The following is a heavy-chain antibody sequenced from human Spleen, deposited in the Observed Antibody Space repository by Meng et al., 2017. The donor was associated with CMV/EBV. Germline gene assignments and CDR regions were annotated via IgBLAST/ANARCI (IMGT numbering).Heavy chain of an antibody. CDR1: GGSFSGYY. Sequence: TLSLTCDVYGGSFSGYYWSWIRQPPGKGLEWIGEINHSGSTNYNPSLKSRVTISVDTSKNQFSLKLSSVTAADTAVYYCATYSSGWVYWGQGTLVTVSS. D-gene: IGHD6-19*01. CDR2: INHSGST. J-gene: IGHJ4*02. V-gene: IGHV4-34*01. CDR3: ATYSSGWVY.